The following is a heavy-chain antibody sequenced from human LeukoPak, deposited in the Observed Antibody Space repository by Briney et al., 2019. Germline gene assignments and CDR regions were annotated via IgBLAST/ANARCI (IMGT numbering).Heavy chain of an antibody. CDR2: IYHSGNT. D-gene: IGHD4-17*01. CDR1: GGSICKGNYC. V-gene: IGHV4-30-2*01. J-gene: IGHJ4*02. CDR3: ASETTAGYFDY. Sequence: PSEGLSLTYAHSGGSICKGNYCWGWIRQPPGKGLEWIGYIYHSGNTYYNPSLKSRVTISVDRSKNQFSLKLTSVTAADTAVYYCASETTAGYFDYWGQGTLVTVSS.